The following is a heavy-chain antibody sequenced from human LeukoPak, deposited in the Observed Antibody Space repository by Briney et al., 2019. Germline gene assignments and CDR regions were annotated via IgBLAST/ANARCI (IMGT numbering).Heavy chain of an antibody. CDR2: VFHRGTT. CDR1: GYSINSAFY. D-gene: IGHD6-13*01. J-gene: IGHJ4*02. CDR3: ARLSGSSSWYESPDY. V-gene: IGHV4-38-2*02. Sequence: SETLSLTCTVSGYSINSAFYWGWIRVPPGKGLEWIGSVFHRGTTYYNSSLKSRVNISIDTSKNQFSLKLSSVIAADTAVYYCARLSGSSSWYESPDYWGQGTLVTVSS.